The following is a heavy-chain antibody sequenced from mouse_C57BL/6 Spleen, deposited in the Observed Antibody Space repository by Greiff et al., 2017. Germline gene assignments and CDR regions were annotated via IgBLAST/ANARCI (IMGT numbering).Heavy chain of an antibody. CDR3: TREGGSSYRYFDV. Sequence: EVKLMESGEGLVKPGGSLKLSCAASGFTFSSYAMSWVRQTPEKRLEWVAYISSGGDYIYYADTVKGRFTISRDNARNTLYLQMSSLKSEDTAMYYCTREGGSSYRYFDVWGTGTTVTVSS. CDR2: ISSGGDYI. J-gene: IGHJ1*03. V-gene: IGHV5-9-1*02. D-gene: IGHD1-1*01. CDR1: GFTFSSYA.